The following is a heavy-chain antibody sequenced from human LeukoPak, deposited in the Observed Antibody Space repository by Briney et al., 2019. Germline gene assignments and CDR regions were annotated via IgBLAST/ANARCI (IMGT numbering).Heavy chain of an antibody. V-gene: IGHV3-23*01. Sequence: GGSLRLSCAASGFTFSSYAMSWVRQAPGKGLEWVSAISGSGGSTYYADSVKGRFTISRDNSKNTLYLQMNSLRAEDTAVYYCARGGYDILTGYHNHYYGMDVWGQGTTVTVSS. D-gene: IGHD3-9*01. CDR3: ARGGYDILTGYHNHYYGMDV. CDR1: GFTFSSYA. J-gene: IGHJ6*02. CDR2: ISGSGGST.